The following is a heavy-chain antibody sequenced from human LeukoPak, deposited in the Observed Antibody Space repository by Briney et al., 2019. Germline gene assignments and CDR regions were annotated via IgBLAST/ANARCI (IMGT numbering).Heavy chain of an antibody. CDR3: ARAHDQGLMDY. CDR1: GGSISSYY. V-gene: IGHV4-38-2*02. J-gene: IGHJ4*02. CDR2: IYHSGST. Sequence: SETLSLTCTVSGGSISSYYWGWIRQPPGKGLEWIGSIYHSGSTYYNPSLKSRVTISVDTSKNQFSLKLSSVTAADTAVYYCARAHDQGLMDYWGQGTLVTVSS.